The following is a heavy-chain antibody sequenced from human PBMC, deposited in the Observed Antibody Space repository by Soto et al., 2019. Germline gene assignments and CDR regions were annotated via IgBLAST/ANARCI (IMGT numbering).Heavy chain of an antibody. D-gene: IGHD2-2*01. CDR3: ALARPASGPAYALDI. J-gene: IGHJ4*02. Sequence: PGGSLRLSCAASGFTFSAYSMNWVRQAPGKGLEWVSFIGSTGSGTYYADSVMGRLTISRDNARNSVYLQMDSLRADDTAVYHCALARPASGPAYALDIRGQRTVDTGSS. CDR2: IGSTGSGT. V-gene: IGHV3-48*04. CDR1: GFTFSAYS.